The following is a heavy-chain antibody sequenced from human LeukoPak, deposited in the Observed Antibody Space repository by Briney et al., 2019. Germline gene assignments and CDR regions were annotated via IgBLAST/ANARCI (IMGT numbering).Heavy chain of an antibody. CDR1: GFTFSTYW. D-gene: IGHD1-26*01. J-gene: IGHJ4*02. V-gene: IGHV3-7*01. Sequence: GGSLRLSCAASGFTFSTYWMSWVRPAPGKGLELVATINQDGSEKYYVDSVKGRFTISRDNAKHSLYLQIDSLRAEDTAMFYCARDKQVGATLLDCWGQGTLVTVSS. CDR3: ARDKQVGATLLDC. CDR2: INQDGSEK.